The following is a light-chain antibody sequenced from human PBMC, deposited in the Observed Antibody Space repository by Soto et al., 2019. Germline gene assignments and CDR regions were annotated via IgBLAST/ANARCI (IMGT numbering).Light chain of an antibody. Sequence: DIVMTQSPDSLAVSLGERATINCKSSQSVLYSSDNKNYLAWYQLKPGQPPKLLFYWASTRQSGVPERFRGSGSGTEFTLTISSLQAEDVAVYYCHQYYSTPRTFGQGTRVEI. J-gene: IGKJ1*01. CDR3: HQYYSTPRT. CDR2: WAS. CDR1: QSVLYSSDNKNY. V-gene: IGKV4-1*01.